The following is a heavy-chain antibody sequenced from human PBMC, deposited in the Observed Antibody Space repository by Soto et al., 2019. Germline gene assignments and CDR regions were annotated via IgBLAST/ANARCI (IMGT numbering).Heavy chain of an antibody. CDR3: AREAGPDRWFDP. Sequence: ETLSLTCTVSGASISSYFWTWIRQPAGKGLDWIGRISTSGTTNYNPSLKSRVTMSVDTSKNHFSLNLSSVTAADTAVYYCAREAGPDRWFDPWGQGNLVTVSS. J-gene: IGHJ5*02. CDR2: ISTSGTT. CDR1: GASISSYF. V-gene: IGHV4-4*07. D-gene: IGHD6-19*01.